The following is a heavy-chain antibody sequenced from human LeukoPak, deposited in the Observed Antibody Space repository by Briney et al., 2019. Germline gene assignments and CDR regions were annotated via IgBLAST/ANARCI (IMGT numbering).Heavy chain of an antibody. V-gene: IGHV1-18*01. J-gene: IGHJ4*02. CDR3: ARARDSSSWEYYFDY. CDR1: GYTFSSYG. CDR2: ISGYNGNT. Sequence: ASVKVSCKASGYTFSSYGISWMRQAPGQGLEWMAWISGYNGNTNYAQKLQGRVTMTTDTSTSTAYMELRSLRSDDTAVYYCARARDSSSWEYYFDYWGQGTLVTVSS. D-gene: IGHD6-13*01.